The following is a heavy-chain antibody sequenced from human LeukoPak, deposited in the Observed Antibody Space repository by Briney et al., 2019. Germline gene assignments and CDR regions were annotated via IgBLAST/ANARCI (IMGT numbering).Heavy chain of an antibody. Sequence: GGSLRLSCADSGFTFSSYEMNWVRQAPGKGLEWVSYISSSGSTIYYADSVKGRFTISRDNAKNSLYLQMNSLRAEDTAVYYCASGSYSSSWYSSYYYYGMDVWGKGTTVTVSS. CDR2: ISSSGSTI. J-gene: IGHJ6*04. CDR1: GFTFSSYE. V-gene: IGHV3-48*03. CDR3: ASGSYSSSWYSSYYYYGMDV. D-gene: IGHD6-13*01.